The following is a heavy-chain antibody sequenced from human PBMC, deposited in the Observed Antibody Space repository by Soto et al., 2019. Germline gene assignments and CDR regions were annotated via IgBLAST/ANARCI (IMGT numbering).Heavy chain of an antibody. Sequence: SLTCTVSGGSISSYYWSWIRQPPGKGLEWIGYIYYSGSTNYNPSLKSRVTISVDTSKNQFSLKLSSVTAADTAVYYCARGSGYSSGWYDYWGQGTLVTVSS. D-gene: IGHD6-19*01. CDR3: ARGSGYSSGWYDY. CDR1: GGSISSYY. J-gene: IGHJ4*02. V-gene: IGHV4-59*01. CDR2: IYYSGST.